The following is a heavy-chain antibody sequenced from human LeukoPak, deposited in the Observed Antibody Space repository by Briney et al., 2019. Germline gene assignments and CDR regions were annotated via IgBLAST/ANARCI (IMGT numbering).Heavy chain of an antibody. CDR1: GFTFGNYW. D-gene: IGHD4-11*01. CDR2: IHKDGSET. Sequence: GGSLRLSCAASGFTFGNYWMSWVRQAPGKGLEWVANIHKDGSETYFVDSVKGRFTMSRDNAENSLSLQMSSLKAEDTAIYYCARLDYSRVYVYWGQGTLVTVSS. V-gene: IGHV3-7*01. CDR3: ARLDYSRVYVY. J-gene: IGHJ4*02.